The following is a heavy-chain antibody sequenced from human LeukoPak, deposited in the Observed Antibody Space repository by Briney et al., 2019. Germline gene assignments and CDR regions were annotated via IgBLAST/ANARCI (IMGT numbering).Heavy chain of an antibody. CDR1: GFTFSSYG. D-gene: IGHD1-1*01. CDR3: VKRWTGTTIGQQDY. Sequence: GGSLRLSCAASGFTFSSYGMHWVRQAPGKGLEWVAVISYDGSNKYYADSVKGRFTISRDSSKNALYLQMNSLRGEDMAVYYCVKRWTGTTIGQQDYWGQGTLVTVSS. V-gene: IGHV3-30*18. CDR2: ISYDGSNK. J-gene: IGHJ4*02.